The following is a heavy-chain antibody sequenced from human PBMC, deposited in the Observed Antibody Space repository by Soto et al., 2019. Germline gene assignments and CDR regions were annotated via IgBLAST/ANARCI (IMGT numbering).Heavy chain of an antibody. CDR2: INHSGST. V-gene: IGHV4-34*01. J-gene: IGHJ6*03. CDR1: GGSFSGYY. Sequence: PETLYLTCAVYGGSFSGYYWSRIRQPPGKRQEWIGEINHSGSTNYNPSLKSRVTISVDTSKNQFSLKLSSVTASDTAVYYCAGGNCSSTSCYDRSLSYYMYVWGKGTTVTVSS. CDR3: AGGNCSSTSCYDRSLSYYMYV. D-gene: IGHD2-2*01.